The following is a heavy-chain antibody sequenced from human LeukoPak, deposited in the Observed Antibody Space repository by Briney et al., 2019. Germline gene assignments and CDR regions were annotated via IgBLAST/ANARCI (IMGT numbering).Heavy chain of an antibody. CDR3: ARRPKGSAFDI. CDR2: IYSGGST. CDR1: GFTVSSNY. J-gene: IGHJ3*02. V-gene: IGHV3-66*02. Sequence: PGGSLRLSCAASGFTVSSNYMSWVRQAPGKGLEWVSVIYSGGSTYYADSVKGRFTISRDNSKNTLYLQMNSLRAEDTAVYYCARRPKGSAFDIWGQGTIVTVSS. D-gene: IGHD2-15*01.